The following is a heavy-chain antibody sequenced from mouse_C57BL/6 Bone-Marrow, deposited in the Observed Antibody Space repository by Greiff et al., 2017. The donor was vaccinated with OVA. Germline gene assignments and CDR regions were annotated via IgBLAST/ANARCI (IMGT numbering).Heavy chain of an antibody. CDR2: IYIGNGYT. CDR3: ARSTTVVARDFDY. CDR1: GYTFTSYG. Sequence: VHVKQSGAELVRPGSSVKMSCKTSGYTFTSYGINWVKQRPGQGLEWIGYIYIGNGYTEYNEKFKGKATLTSDTSSSTAYMQLSSLTSEDSAIYFCARSTTVVARDFDYWGQGTTLTVSS. J-gene: IGHJ2*01. V-gene: IGHV1-58*01. D-gene: IGHD1-1*01.